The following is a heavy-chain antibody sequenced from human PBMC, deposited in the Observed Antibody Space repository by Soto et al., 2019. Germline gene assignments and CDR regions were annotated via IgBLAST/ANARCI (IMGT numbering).Heavy chain of an antibody. CDR1: GFTFNTYW. CDR2: IKQEGTEK. J-gene: IGHJ4*02. CDR3: ARTYSNKPSDS. V-gene: IGHV3-7*01. Sequence: GGSLRLSCAASGFTFNTYWMTWVRQAPGKGLEWVANIKQEGTEKYYVPSVKGRFTISRDNAENSVYLQMNSLRVEVTAVYYCARTYSNKPSDSWRQRTLLTVSS. D-gene: IGHD6-13*01.